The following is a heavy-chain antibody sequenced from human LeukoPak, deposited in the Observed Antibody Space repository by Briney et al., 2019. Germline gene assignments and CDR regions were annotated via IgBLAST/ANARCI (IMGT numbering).Heavy chain of an antibody. CDR1: GYTFTNYD. V-gene: IGHV1-8*03. CDR2: MNPDSGNT. D-gene: IGHD2-2*01. Sequence: ASVTVSFKASGYTFTNYDINWVRQATGQGLEWMGWMNPDSGNTGYAQKFQGRVTITKSTSISTAYMELSSLRSEDTALYYCARGPYCRSTSCPYYLDVWGKGTTVTVSS. J-gene: IGHJ6*03. CDR3: ARGPYCRSTSCPYYLDV.